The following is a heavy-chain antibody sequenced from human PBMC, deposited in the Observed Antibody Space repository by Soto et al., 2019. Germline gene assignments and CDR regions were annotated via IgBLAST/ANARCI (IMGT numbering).Heavy chain of an antibody. J-gene: IGHJ4*02. V-gene: IGHV3-23*01. CDR2: ISSVGGST. D-gene: IGHD3-3*01. CDR3: TKDREFTYYDLWSVYSAFDS. CDR1: GFTFSSYA. Sequence: EVHLLESGGGLVLPGVSLRLSCAGSGFTFSSYAMSWVLQAPGKGLEWVSAISSVGGSTYYADSVKGRFIISRDNSENTLYLQVNSLRAEDTAIYYCTKDREFTYYDLWSVYSAFDSWGQGTLVTVSS.